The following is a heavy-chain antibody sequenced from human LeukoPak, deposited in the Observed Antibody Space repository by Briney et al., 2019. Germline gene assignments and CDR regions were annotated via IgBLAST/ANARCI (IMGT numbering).Heavy chain of an antibody. CDR2: ISAYNGNT. V-gene: IGHV1-18*04. D-gene: IGHD5-18*01. CDR1: GYTFTSYG. CDR3: ARDTMDTAMDDAFDI. J-gene: IGHJ3*02. Sequence: ASVKVSCKASGYTFTSYGISWVRQAPGQVLEWMGWISAYNGNTNYAQKLQGRVTMTTDTSTSTAYMELRSLRSDDTAVYYCARDTMDTAMDDAFDIWGQGTMVTVSS.